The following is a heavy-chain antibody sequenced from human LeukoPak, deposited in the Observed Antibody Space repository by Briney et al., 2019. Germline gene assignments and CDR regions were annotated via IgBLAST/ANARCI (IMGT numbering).Heavy chain of an antibody. CDR1: GGSLSSYY. CDR2: IYYSGGI. Sequence: SETLSLTCIVSGGSLSSYYWNWIRQPPGKGLEWIGHIYYSGGINYNPSLRGRVTMSVDTSKNQYSLMLSSGTAADTAVYYCARGELSSWTSLDSWGQGTLVTVSS. CDR3: ARGELSSWTSLDS. J-gene: IGHJ4*02. D-gene: IGHD3-10*01. V-gene: IGHV4-59*01.